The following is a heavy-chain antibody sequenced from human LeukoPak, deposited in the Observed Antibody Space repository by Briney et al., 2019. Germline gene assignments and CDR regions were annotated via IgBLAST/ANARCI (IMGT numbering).Heavy chain of an antibody. CDR1: GFTFSSYA. Sequence: PGGSLRLSCAASGFTFSSYAMHWVRQAPGKGLEWVAVISYDGSNKYYADSVKGRFTISRDNSKNTLYLQMNSLRAEDTAVYYCAREGGHYDSSGYPVAIYAFDIWGQGTMVTVSS. CDR3: AREGGHYDSSGYPVAIYAFDI. J-gene: IGHJ3*02. D-gene: IGHD3-22*01. CDR2: ISYDGSNK. V-gene: IGHV3-30-3*01.